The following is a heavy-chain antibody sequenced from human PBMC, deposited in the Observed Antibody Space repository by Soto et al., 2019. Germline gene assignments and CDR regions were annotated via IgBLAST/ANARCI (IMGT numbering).Heavy chain of an antibody. CDR3: AKDRSMDYYDSGSYYNAFDY. Sequence: QVQLVESGGGVVQPGRSLRLSCAASGFTFSSYGMHWVRQAPGKGLEWVAVISYDGSNKYYADSVKGRFTISRDNSKNTLYLQMNSLRAEDTAVYYCAKDRSMDYYDSGSYYNAFDYWGQGTLVTVSS. D-gene: IGHD3-10*01. CDR2: ISYDGSNK. CDR1: GFTFSSYG. V-gene: IGHV3-30*18. J-gene: IGHJ4*02.